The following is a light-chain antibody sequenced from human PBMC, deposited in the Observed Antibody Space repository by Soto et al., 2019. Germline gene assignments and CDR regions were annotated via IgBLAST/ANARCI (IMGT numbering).Light chain of an antibody. CDR2: EGV. J-gene: IGLJ1*01. V-gene: IGLV2-23*01. CDR1: SSDVGGYNY. CDR3: CSYVGATTYV. Sequence: QSVLTQPPSASGSPGQSVTISCTGTSSDVGGYNYVSWYQQHPGKAPKLMIYEGVKRPSGVSNRFSGFKSGTTASLTISGLQAEDEADYYCCSYVGATTYVFGSGTKLTVL.